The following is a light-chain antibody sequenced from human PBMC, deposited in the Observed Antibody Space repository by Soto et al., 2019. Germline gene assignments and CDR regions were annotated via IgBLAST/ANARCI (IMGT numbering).Light chain of an antibody. CDR1: MRDVGAYTL. V-gene: IGLV2-14*01. J-gene: IGLJ2*01. CDR2: EVR. CDR3: SSYTSKSSLI. Sequence: QSALTQPASVPRTPERSITISCAGTMRDVGAYTLVSWYQQHPGRAPQLIIYEVRNRPSGISFRFSGSKSGNTASLTISGLQAEDEADYYCSSYTSKSSLIFGGGTKVTVL.